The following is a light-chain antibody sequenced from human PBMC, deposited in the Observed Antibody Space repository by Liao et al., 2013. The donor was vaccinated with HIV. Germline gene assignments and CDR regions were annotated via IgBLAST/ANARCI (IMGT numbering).Light chain of an antibody. V-gene: IGLV3-21*01. J-gene: IGLJ3*02. CDR1: NIGSDT. CDR3: QVWDISEDHPRV. Sequence: SYVLTQPPSVSVAPGQTATISCGGDNIGSDTVHWYRPSGIPDRFSASKSENTATLTISRVEAGDEADYYCQVWDISEDHPRVFGGGTKLTVL.